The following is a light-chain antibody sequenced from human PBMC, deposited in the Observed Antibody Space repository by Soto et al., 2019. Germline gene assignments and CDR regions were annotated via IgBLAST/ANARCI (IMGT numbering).Light chain of an antibody. CDR2: DAS. J-gene: IGKJ1*01. CDR1: QSVNGN. Sequence: EIVMTQSPATVSVSLGGSVTLSCRASQSVNGNLAWYQQKPGQAPRLLIYDASNRATGIPARFSGSGSGTDFTLTISSLEPEDFAVYYCQQRSNWPPTWTFGQGTKVEIK. V-gene: IGKV3-11*01. CDR3: QQRSNWPPTWT.